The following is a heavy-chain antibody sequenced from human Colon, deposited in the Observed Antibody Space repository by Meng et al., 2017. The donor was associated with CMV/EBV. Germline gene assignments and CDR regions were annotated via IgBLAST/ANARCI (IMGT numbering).Heavy chain of an antibody. CDR2: IFYDGSI. CDR3: ARSTLAGYSGGWSLGAGDY. CDR1: TSSNYD. V-gene: IGHV4-39*07. D-gene: IGHD6-19*01. Sequence: TSSNYDWGWIRQPPGKGLEWIASIFYDGSIYYNPFLQSRFTISRDTSKNQFSLSQTSVTAADTAVYYCARSTLAGYSGGWSLGAGDYWGQGALVTVSS. J-gene: IGHJ4*02.